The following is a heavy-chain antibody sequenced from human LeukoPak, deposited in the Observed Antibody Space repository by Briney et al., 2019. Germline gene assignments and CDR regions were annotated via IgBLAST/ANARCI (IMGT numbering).Heavy chain of an antibody. CDR2: ISGSGGST. J-gene: IGHJ4*02. Sequence: GGSLRLSCAASGFTFSSYAMSWVRQAPGKGLEWVSAISGSGGSTYYADSVKGRFTTSRDNSKNTLYLQMNSLRAEDTAVYYCAKKRYYYDSSGYLDYWGQGTLVTVSS. CDR1: GFTFSSYA. D-gene: IGHD3-22*01. V-gene: IGHV3-23*01. CDR3: AKKRYYYDSSGYLDY.